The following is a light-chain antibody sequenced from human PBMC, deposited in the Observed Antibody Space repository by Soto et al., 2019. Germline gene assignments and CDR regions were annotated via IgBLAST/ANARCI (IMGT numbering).Light chain of an antibody. V-gene: IGKV4-1*01. CDR3: LQQYSLPRT. Sequence: MTQSPHSLAVPLGERASINCKSSQTGLFSAKNRNYLSWYQQKPGQPPKVLVYWASTRESGVPDRFSGSGSETKFTLTIIGLQSEDVAVYYCLQQYSLPRTFGHGTNVDIK. CDR1: QTGLFSAKNRNY. J-gene: IGKJ1*01. CDR2: WAS.